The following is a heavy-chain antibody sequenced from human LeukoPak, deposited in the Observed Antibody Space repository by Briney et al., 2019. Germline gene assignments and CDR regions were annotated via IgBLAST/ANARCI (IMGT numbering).Heavy chain of an antibody. D-gene: IGHD5-12*01. CDR1: GYSISSDYY. V-gene: IGHV4-38-2*02. Sequence: PSETLSLTCTVSGYSISSDYYWGWIRQPPGKGLEWVGSIYHTGTTNYNPSLKSRVTISVDTSKNQFSLKLSSVTAADTAVYYCASANSGYDPYYYYYYMDVWGKGTTVTVSS. CDR3: ASANSGYDPYYYYYYMDV. CDR2: IYHTGTT. J-gene: IGHJ6*03.